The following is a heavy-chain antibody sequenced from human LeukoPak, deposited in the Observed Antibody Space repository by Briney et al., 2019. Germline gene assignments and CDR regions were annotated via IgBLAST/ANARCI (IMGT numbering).Heavy chain of an antibody. D-gene: IGHD1-20*01. Sequence: PGGSLRLSCAASGFTFSNYWMSWVRQAPGKGLEWVANINQDSSEKYYVDSVKGRFTISRDNSKNTLYLQMNSLRAEDTAVYYCARAQRPWITGTADAFDIWGQGTMVTVSS. CDR1: GFTFSNYW. CDR3: ARAQRPWITGTADAFDI. J-gene: IGHJ3*02. CDR2: INQDSSEK. V-gene: IGHV3-7*01.